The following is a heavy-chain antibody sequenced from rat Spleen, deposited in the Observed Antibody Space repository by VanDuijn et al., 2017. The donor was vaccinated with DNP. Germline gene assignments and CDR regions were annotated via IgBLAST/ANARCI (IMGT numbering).Heavy chain of an antibody. D-gene: IGHD1-4*01. J-gene: IGHJ2*01. CDR2: IKSKSNNYAT. V-gene: IGHV6-6*01. CDR3: ASPGY. CDR1: GFTFSTTW. Sequence: EVQLVESGGGLVQPGRSLKLSCAASGFTFSTTWMYWYRQFPEKRLEWVARIKSKSNNYATDYTDSVKGRFTISRDDSKSSIYLQMNNLEEEDSAIYYCASPGYWGQGVMVTVSS.